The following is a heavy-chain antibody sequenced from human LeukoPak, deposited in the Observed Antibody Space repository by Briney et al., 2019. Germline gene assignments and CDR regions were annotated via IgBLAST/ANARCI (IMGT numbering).Heavy chain of an antibody. V-gene: IGHV1-69*13. D-gene: IGHD1-26*01. CDR1: GYTFTGYY. CDR2: IIPIFGTA. Sequence: ASVKVSCKASGYTFTGYYMHWVRQAPGQGLDWMGGIIPIFGTANYAQKFQGRVTITADESTSTAYMEMSSLRSEDTAVYYCAKEKATGEMTHFDYWGQGTLVTVSS. J-gene: IGHJ4*02. CDR3: AKEKATGEMTHFDY.